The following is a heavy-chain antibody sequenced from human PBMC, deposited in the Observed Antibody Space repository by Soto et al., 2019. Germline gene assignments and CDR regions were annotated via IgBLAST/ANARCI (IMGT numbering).Heavy chain of an antibody. V-gene: IGHV3-30-3*01. J-gene: IGHJ4*02. D-gene: IGHD3-3*01. Sequence: QVQLVESGAGVVQPGRSLRLSCAASGFTFSSYAMHWVRQAPGKGLEWVAVISYDGSNKYYADSVKGRFTISRDNSKNTLYLQMNCLRAEDTAVYYCARAPYDFWTYYFDYWGQGTLVTVSS. CDR2: ISYDGSNK. CDR1: GFTFSSYA. CDR3: ARAPYDFWTYYFDY.